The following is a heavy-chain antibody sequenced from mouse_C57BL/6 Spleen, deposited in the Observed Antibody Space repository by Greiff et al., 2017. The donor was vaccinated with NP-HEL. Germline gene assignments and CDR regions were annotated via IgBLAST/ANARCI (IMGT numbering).Heavy chain of an antibody. CDR1: GFTFTDYY. J-gene: IGHJ2*01. V-gene: IGHV7-3*01. CDR3: ARYIGGYYFDY. D-gene: IGHD1-1*02. CDR2: IRNKANGYTT. Sequence: EVQLVESGGGLVQPGGSLSLSCAASGFTFTDYYMSWVRQPPGKALEWLGFIRNKANGYTTEYSASVKGRFTISRDNSPSILYLQMNALRAEDSATYYCARYIGGYYFDYWGQGTTLTVSS.